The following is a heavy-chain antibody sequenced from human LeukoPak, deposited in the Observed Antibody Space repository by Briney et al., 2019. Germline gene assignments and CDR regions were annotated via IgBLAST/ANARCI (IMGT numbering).Heavy chain of an antibody. CDR1: GYTFTGYY. J-gene: IGHJ4*02. Sequence: ASVKVSCKASGYTFTGYYMHWVRQAPGQGLEWMGWINPNSGGTNYAQKFQGRVTMTRDTSISTAYMELSRLRSDDTAVYYCARSFMVRGVIIGYYFDYWGQGTLVTVSS. CDR2: INPNSGGT. D-gene: IGHD3-10*01. V-gene: IGHV1-2*02. CDR3: ARSFMVRGVIIGYYFDY.